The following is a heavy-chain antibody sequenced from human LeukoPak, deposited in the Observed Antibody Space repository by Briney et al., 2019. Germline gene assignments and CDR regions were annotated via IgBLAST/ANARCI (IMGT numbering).Heavy chain of an antibody. J-gene: IGHJ5*02. D-gene: IGHD5-24*01. CDR3: ARGRARDGYNNH. CDR2: INPNSGGT. CDR1: GYTFTSYG. V-gene: IGHV1-8*02. Sequence: ASVKVSCKASGYTFTSYGISWVRQAPGQGLEWMGWINPNSGGTNYAQKFQGRVTMTRNTSISTAYMELSSLRSEDTAVYYCARGRARDGYNNHWGQGTLVTVSS.